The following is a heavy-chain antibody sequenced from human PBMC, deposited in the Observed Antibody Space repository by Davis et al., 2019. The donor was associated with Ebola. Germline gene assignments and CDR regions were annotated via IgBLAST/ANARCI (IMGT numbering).Heavy chain of an antibody. J-gene: IGHJ4*02. CDR3: ARSGIQLYFDY. CDR2: IYYSGST. CDR1: GGSISSHY. Sequence: PSETLSLTCTVSGGSISSHYWSWIRQPPGKGLEWIGSIYYSGSTNYNPSLKSRVTISVDTSKNQFSLKLSSVTAADTAVYYCARSGIQLYFDYWGQGTLVTVSS. D-gene: IGHD5-18*01. V-gene: IGHV4-59*11.